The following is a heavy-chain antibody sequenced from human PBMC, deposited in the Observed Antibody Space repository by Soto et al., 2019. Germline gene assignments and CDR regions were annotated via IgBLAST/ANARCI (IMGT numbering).Heavy chain of an antibody. J-gene: IGHJ6*02. Sequence: GASVKVSCKASGFTFTSSAMQWVRQARGQRLEWIGWIVVGTGNTNYAQKFQARVTITRDMSTSTAYMELSSLRSEDTAVYYCAADPYSRPMGMVGWGQGTTVTVSS. V-gene: IGHV1-58*02. CDR3: AADPYSRPMGMVG. CDR1: GFTFTSSA. D-gene: IGHD6-13*01. CDR2: IVVGTGNT.